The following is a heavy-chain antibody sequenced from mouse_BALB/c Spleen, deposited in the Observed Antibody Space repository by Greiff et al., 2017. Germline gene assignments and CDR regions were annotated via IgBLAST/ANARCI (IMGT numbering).Heavy chain of an antibody. CDR2: INSNGGST. Sequence: QVVESGGGLVQPGGSLKLSCAASGFTFSSYGMSWVRQTPDKRLELVATINSNGGSTYYPDSVKGRFTISRDNAKNTLYLQMSSLKSEDTAMYYCAREGGYGYAMDYWGQGTSVTVSS. D-gene: IGHD2-2*01. J-gene: IGHJ4*01. V-gene: IGHV5-6-3*01. CDR3: AREGGYGYAMDY. CDR1: GFTFSSYG.